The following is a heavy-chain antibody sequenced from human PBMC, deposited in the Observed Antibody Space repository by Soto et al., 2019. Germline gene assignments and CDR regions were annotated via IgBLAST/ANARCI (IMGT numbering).Heavy chain of an antibody. J-gene: IGHJ4*02. CDR3: AVSRIDYDILTGWNYFNY. D-gene: IGHD3-9*01. Sequence: ASVKVSCKASGYTFTSYAMHWVRQAPGQRLEWMGWINAGNGNTKYSQKFQGRVTITRDTSASTAYMELSSLRSEDTAVYYCAVSRIDYDILTGWNYFNYWGQGTLVTVSS. CDR1: GYTFTSYA. V-gene: IGHV1-3*01. CDR2: INAGNGNT.